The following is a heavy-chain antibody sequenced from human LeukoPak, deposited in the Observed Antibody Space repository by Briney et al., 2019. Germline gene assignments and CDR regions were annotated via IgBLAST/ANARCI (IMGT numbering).Heavy chain of an antibody. CDR2: TYYRSKWYN. CDR3: ARDLRKYSGSLLDY. D-gene: IGHD1-26*01. V-gene: IGHV6-1*01. J-gene: IGHJ4*02. CDR1: XA. Sequence: XAWXWXRXXXXXXXEXLGRTYYRSKWYNDYAVSVKSRITINPDTSKNQFSLQLNSVTPEDTAVYYCARDLRKYSGSLLDYWGQGTLVTVSS.